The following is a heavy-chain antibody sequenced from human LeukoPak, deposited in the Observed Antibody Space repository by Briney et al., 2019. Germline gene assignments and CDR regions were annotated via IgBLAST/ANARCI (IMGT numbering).Heavy chain of an antibody. J-gene: IGHJ4*02. CDR3: ARDLNWETY. D-gene: IGHD7-27*01. V-gene: IGHV3-15*01. CDR1: GFTFSNYG. CDR2: IKSKTDGGTT. Sequence: KTGGSLRLSCAASGFTFSNYGMSWVRQAPGKGLEWVGRIKSKTDGGTTDYAAPVKGRFTISRDDSKNTLYLQMNSLRAEDTAVYYCARDLNWETYWGQGTLVSVSS.